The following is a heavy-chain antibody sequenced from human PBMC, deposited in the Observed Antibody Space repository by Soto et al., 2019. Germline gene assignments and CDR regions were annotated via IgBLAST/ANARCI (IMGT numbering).Heavy chain of an antibody. Sequence: GESLKISCAASGFTFSSYGMHWVRQAPGKGLEWVAVIWYDGSNKYYADSVKGRFTISRDNSKNTLYLQMNSLRAEDTAVYYCARAPMTTTVKGAFDIWGQGTMVTVSS. V-gene: IGHV3-33*01. J-gene: IGHJ3*02. CDR3: ARAPMTTTVKGAFDI. CDR2: IWYDGSNK. D-gene: IGHD4-17*01. CDR1: GFTFSSYG.